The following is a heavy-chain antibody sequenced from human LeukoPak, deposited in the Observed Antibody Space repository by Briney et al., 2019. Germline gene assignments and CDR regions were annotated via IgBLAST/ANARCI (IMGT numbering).Heavy chain of an antibody. Sequence: PSETLSLTCTVSGGSISSGTDYWVWLRQPPGKGLEWVGSTYYSGSIHYNPSRKGRLTISVDTSKNQFSLKLRSVTAADTAVYYCARNITMVRGVMRYFDYGSQGTLVTVSS. J-gene: IGHJ4*02. CDR1: GGSISSGTDY. CDR2: TYYSGSI. CDR3: ARNITMVRGVMRYFDY. V-gene: IGHV4-39*01. D-gene: IGHD3-10*01.